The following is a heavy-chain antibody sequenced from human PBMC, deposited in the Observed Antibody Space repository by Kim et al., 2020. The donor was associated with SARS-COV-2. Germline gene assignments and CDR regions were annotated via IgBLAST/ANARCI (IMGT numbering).Heavy chain of an antibody. CDR3: ARAGGEQWLYYFDY. Sequence: GGSLRLSCAASGFTFSSYSMNWVRQAPGKGLEWVSSISSSSSYIYYADSVKGRFTISRDNAKNSLYLQMNSLRAEDTAVYYCARAGGEQWLYYFDYWGQGTLVTVSS. CDR2: ISSSSSYI. J-gene: IGHJ4*02. CDR1: GFTFSSYS. D-gene: IGHD6-19*01. V-gene: IGHV3-21*01.